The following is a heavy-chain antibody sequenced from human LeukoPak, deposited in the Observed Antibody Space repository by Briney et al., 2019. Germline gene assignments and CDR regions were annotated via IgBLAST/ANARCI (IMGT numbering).Heavy chain of an antibody. Sequence: GRSLTLACAVSAFTFSSYAMHCDRPAPGKGLEWMTALSSHGSDKFYTDSVQGIFTISRDNSRSTLYLQMYSLRAEDTAVYYCASHCEFDYWGQGTLVTVSS. CDR3: ASHCEFDY. J-gene: IGHJ4*02. D-gene: IGHD2-21*02. CDR1: AFTFSSYA. V-gene: IGHV3-30-3*01. CDR2: LSSHGSDK.